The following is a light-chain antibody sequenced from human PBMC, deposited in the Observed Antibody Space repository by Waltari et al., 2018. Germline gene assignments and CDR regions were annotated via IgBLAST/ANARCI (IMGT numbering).Light chain of an antibody. J-gene: IGLJ1*01. CDR1: SSDVGGYNY. Sequence: QSALTQPRSVSGSPGQSVTISCTGTSSDVGGYNYVSWYQQHPGKAPKLMIYDVSKRPYGVPDRSSGSKSGNTASLTISGLQAEDEADYYCCSYAGSYTYVFGTGTKVTVL. V-gene: IGLV2-11*01. CDR2: DVS. CDR3: CSYAGSYTYV.